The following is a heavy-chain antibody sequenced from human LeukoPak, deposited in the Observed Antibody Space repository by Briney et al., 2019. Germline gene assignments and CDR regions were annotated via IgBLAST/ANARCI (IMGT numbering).Heavy chain of an antibody. CDR1: GGSFSGYY. J-gene: IGHJ4*02. V-gene: IGHV4-34*01. CDR3: ARGVLSPGSSWYTDY. D-gene: IGHD6-13*01. CDR2: INHSGGT. Sequence: SETLSLTCAVYGGSFSGYYWSWIRQPPGKGLEWIGEINHSGGTNYNPSLKCRVTISVDTSKNQFSLKLSSVTAADTAVYYCARGVLSPGSSWYTDYWGQGTLVTVSS.